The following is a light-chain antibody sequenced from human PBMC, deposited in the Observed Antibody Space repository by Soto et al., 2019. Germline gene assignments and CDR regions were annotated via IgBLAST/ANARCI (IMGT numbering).Light chain of an antibody. CDR1: QGISNY. J-gene: IGKJ4*01. CDR2: AAS. CDR3: QKYDSAPHT. V-gene: IGKV1-27*01. Sequence: DVQMTQSPSSLSASVGDRVTITCRASQGISNYLTWHQQKPGKVPKVLIYAASTLQSGVPSRSSGSRSGSDFTLTISDLQPEDVATYYCQKYDSAPHTFGGGTKVDIK.